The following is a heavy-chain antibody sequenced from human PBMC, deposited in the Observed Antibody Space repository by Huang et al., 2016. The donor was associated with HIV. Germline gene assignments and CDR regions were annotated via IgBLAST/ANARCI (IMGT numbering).Heavy chain of an antibody. J-gene: IGHJ3*01. CDR3: ARPKLGAHDSFDV. D-gene: IGHD1-26*01. CDR1: GGSFSGYY. V-gene: IGHV4-34*01. Sequence: QVQLQQWGAGLLKPSETLSLTCAVSGGSFSGYYWSLIRQPPGKGLEWIGKINHSGSTDYNPSLKSRVTMSVDTSKNQFSLRRNSVSAADTAVYFCARPKLGAHDSFDVWGQGTMVTVSS. CDR2: INHSGST.